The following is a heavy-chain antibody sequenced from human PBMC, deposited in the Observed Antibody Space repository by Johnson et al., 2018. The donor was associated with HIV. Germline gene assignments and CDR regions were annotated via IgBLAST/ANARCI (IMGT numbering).Heavy chain of an antibody. CDR2: ISGSGGST. CDR1: GFTFSSYA. V-gene: IGHV3-23*04. D-gene: IGHD6-13*01. Sequence: VQLVESGGEMVRPGGSLRLSCAASGFTFSSYAMSWVRQAPGKGLEWVSAISGSGGSTYYADSVKGRFTISRDNAKNSLYLQMNSLRAEDTAVYYCASELVRFSELIAAAGDDAFDIWGQGTMVTVAS. J-gene: IGHJ3*02. CDR3: ASELVRFSELIAAAGDDAFDI.